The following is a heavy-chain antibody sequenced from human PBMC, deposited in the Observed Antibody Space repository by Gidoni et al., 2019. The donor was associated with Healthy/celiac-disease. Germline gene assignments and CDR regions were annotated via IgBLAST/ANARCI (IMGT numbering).Heavy chain of an antibody. CDR2: INHSGST. Sequence: QVQLQQWGAGLLKPSETLSLTCAVYGGSFSGYYWSWIRQPPGKGLEWIGEINHSGSTNYNPSLKSRVTISVDTSKNQFSLKLSSVTAADTAVYYCAREVTRYYDSSGYHYIHSVYFDYWGQGTLVTVSS. CDR1: GGSFSGYY. V-gene: IGHV4-34*01. D-gene: IGHD3-22*01. J-gene: IGHJ4*02. CDR3: AREVTRYYDSSGYHYIHSVYFDY.